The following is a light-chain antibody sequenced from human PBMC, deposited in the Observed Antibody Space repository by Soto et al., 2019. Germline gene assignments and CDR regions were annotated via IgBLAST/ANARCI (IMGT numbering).Light chain of an antibody. V-gene: IGKV3-15*01. CDR2: GAS. CDR3: QQYNNWRT. J-gene: IGKJ2*01. Sequence: EIVMTQCPATLSVSPGERATLSCRASQSVSSNLAWYQQKPGQAPRLLIYGASTRATGIPARFSGSGSGTEFTLTISSLQSEDFAVYYCQQYNNWRTFGQGTKLEIK. CDR1: QSVSSN.